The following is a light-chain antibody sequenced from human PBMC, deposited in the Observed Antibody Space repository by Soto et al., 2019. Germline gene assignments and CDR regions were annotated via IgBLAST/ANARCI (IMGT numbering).Light chain of an antibody. J-gene: IGLJ2*01. V-gene: IGLV1-44*01. CDR2: STN. CDR1: SSNIGSNA. Sequence: QSVLTQPPSASGTPGQRVTISCSGSSSNIGSNAVNWYQQLPGTAPKLLIYSTNQRPSGVPDRFSGSKSGTSASLAISGLQSEEEADYYCAAWDDSLNGLFGGGTKLTVL. CDR3: AAWDDSLNGL.